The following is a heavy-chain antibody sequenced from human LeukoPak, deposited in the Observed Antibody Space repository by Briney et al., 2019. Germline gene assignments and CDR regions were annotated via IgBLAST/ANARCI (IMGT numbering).Heavy chain of an antibody. CDR1: GFTFSNYV. Sequence: GGSLRLSCAASGFTFSNYVMSWVRQAPGKGLEWVSYINHNGEMIFYPDFVKGRFTISRDNAENSLYLQMNSLRDEDTAVYYCARDNDWAFHYWGQGTLVTVSS. V-gene: IGHV3-48*02. CDR2: INHNGEMI. D-gene: IGHD3-9*01. CDR3: ARDNDWAFHY. J-gene: IGHJ4*02.